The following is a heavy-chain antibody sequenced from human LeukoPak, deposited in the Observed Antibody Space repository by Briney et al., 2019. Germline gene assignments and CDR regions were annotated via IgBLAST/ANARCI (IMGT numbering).Heavy chain of an antibody. V-gene: IGHV1-2*02. CDR1: GYTFSDYW. J-gene: IGHJ4*02. CDR2: GNPKTGDT. CDR3: AREYYDILTGYIDY. D-gene: IGHD3-9*01. Sequence: PLASVKVSCKASGYTFSDYWIHWVRQAPGQGLEWMGCGNPKTGDTKYAQKFQGRVTMTRDTSISTAYMELSRLRSDDTAVYYCAREYYDILTGYIDYWGQGTLVTVSS.